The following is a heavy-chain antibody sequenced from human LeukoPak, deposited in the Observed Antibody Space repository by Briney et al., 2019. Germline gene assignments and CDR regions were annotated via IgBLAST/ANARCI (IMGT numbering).Heavy chain of an antibody. V-gene: IGHV3-48*03. CDR3: ATGGNSLAY. J-gene: IGHJ4*02. CDR2: ISSSGSTV. Sequence: GGSLRLSCAASGSTFSNYEMNWVRQAPGKGLEWVSTISSSGSTVYYADSVKGRFTISRDNAKKSLSLQMNSLRAEDTAVYYCATGGNSLAYWGQGTLVTVSS. CDR1: GSTFSNYE. D-gene: IGHD1-26*01.